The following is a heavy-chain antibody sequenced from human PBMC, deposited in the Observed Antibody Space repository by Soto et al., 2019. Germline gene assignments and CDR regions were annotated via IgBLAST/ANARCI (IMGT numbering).Heavy chain of an antibody. Sequence: ALVKVSCKVSGYTLTELSMHWVRQAPGKGLEWMGGFDPEDGETIYAQKFQGRVTMTEDTSTDTAYMELSSLRSEDTAVYYCATDLRQQQLVLQDYYYGMDVWGQGTTVTVSS. D-gene: IGHD6-13*01. CDR1: GYTLTELS. CDR3: ATDLRQQQLVLQDYYYGMDV. V-gene: IGHV1-24*01. J-gene: IGHJ6*02. CDR2: FDPEDGET.